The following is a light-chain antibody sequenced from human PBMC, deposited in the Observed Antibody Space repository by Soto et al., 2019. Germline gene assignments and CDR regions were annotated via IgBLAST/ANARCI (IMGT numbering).Light chain of an antibody. CDR1: QSITFYY. J-gene: IGKJ5*01. CDR2: GAS. Sequence: EIVLTQSPGTLSLSPGERATLSCRASQSITFYYLAWYQQKPGQAPRLLIYGASSRATGIPDRFSGSGSGTDFTLTISRLEPEDSAVYFCRRYGDSPSITFGQGTRLEIK. CDR3: RRYGDSPSIT. V-gene: IGKV3-20*01.